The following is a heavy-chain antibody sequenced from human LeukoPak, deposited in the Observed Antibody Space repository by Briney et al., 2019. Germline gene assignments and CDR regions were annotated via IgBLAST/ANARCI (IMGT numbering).Heavy chain of an antibody. V-gene: IGHV3-23*01. CDR1: GFTFSSYA. Sequence: GGSLRLSCAASGFTFSSYAMSWVRQAPGKGLEWVSAISGSGGSTYYADSVKGRFTISRDNSKNTLYLQTNSMRAEDTAVYYWAKGRRVWGIVVVVAATLGYFDYWGQGTLVTVSS. CDR3: AKGRRVWGIVVVVAATLGYFDY. J-gene: IGHJ4*02. D-gene: IGHD2-15*01. CDR2: ISGSGGST.